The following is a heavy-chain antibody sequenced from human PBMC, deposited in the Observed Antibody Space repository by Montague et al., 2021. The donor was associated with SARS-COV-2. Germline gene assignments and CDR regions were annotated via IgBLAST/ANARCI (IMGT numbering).Heavy chain of an antibody. Sequence: SETLSLTCAVYGXSFSGYYWSWIRQPPGKGLEWIGEINHSGSTNYNPSLKSRVTISVDTSKNQFSLKLSSVTAADTAVYYCARGGGYSYGGIDYWGQGTLVTVSS. V-gene: IGHV4-34*01. J-gene: IGHJ4*02. CDR3: ARGGGYSYGGIDY. CDR1: GXSFSGYY. D-gene: IGHD5-18*01. CDR2: INHSGST.